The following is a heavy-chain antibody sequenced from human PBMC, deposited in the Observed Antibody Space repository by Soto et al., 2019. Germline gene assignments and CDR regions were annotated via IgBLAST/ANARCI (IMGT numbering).Heavy chain of an antibody. Sequence: EVQLVESGGGLVQPGGSLRLSCAASGFTVSSNYMSWVRQAPGKGLEWVSVIYSGGSTYYAYSVKGRFTISRDNSKNTLYLQMNSLRAEDTAVYYCARSQHSSSLPVSDYWGQGTLVTVSS. V-gene: IGHV3-66*01. CDR2: IYSGGST. J-gene: IGHJ4*02. CDR1: GFTVSSNY. CDR3: ARSQHSSSLPVSDY. D-gene: IGHD6-13*01.